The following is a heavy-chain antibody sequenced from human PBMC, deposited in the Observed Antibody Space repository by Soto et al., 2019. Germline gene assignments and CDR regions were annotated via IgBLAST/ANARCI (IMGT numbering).Heavy chain of an antibody. V-gene: IGHV3-23*01. J-gene: IGHJ6*02. Sequence: GGSLRLSCAASGFTFSSYAMSWVRQAPGKGLEWVSAISGSGGSTYYADSVKGRFTISRDNSKNTLYLQMNSLRAEDTAVYYCANSGTSITGTPLYYYYGMDVWGQGTTVTVSS. CDR1: GFTFSSYA. CDR3: ANSGTSITGTPLYYYYGMDV. CDR2: ISGSGGST. D-gene: IGHD1-7*01.